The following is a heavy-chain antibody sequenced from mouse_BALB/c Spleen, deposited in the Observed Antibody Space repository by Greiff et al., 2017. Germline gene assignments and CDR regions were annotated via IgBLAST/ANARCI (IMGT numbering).Heavy chain of an antibody. CDR1: GFTFSSYG. V-gene: IGHV5-6*01. CDR2: ISSGGSYT. J-gene: IGHJ3*01. CDR3: ARHRTAVGGFAY. D-gene: IGHD1-1*01. Sequence: DVHLVESGGDLVKPGGSLKLSCAASGFTFSSYGMSWVRQTPGKRLEWVATISSGGSYTYYPDSVKGRFTISRDNAKNTLYLQMSSLKSEDTAMYYCARHRTAVGGFAYWGQGTLVTVSA.